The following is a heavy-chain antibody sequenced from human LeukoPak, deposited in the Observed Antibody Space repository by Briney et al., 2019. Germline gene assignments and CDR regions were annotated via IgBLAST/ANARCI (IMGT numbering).Heavy chain of an antibody. J-gene: IGHJ4*02. Sequence: GGSLRLSCAASGFTVSSNYMGWVRQAPGKGLEWVSVIYSGGSTYYADSVKGRFTISRDNSKNTVYLQMNSLRAEDTAVYYCARDLNYDSAYWGQGTLVTVSS. CDR2: IYSGGST. CDR3: ARDLNYDSAY. V-gene: IGHV3-53*01. D-gene: IGHD3-22*01. CDR1: GFTVSSNY.